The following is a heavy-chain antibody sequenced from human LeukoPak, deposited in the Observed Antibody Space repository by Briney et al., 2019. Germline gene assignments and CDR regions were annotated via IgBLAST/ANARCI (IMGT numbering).Heavy chain of an antibody. CDR2: INHSGST. CDR3: ARKRRSSSWYPYYYYYYGMDV. D-gene: IGHD6-13*01. CDR1: GGSFSGYY. V-gene: IGHV4-34*01. Sequence: PSETLSLTCAVYGGSFSGYYWSWIRQPPGKGLEWIGEINHSGSTNYNPSLKSRVTISVDTSKNQFSLKLSSVTAADTAVYCCARKRRSSSWYPYYYYYYGMDVWGQGTTVTVSS. J-gene: IGHJ6*02.